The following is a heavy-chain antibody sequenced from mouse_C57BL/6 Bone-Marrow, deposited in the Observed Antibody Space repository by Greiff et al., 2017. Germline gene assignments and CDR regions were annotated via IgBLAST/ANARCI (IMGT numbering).Heavy chain of an antibody. Sequence: EVQRVESGGGLVKPGGSLKLSCAASGFTFSDYGMHWVRQAPEKGLEWVAYISSGSSTLYYADTVKGRFTISRDNAKNTLFLQMTSLRSEDTAMYYCARRDYGNSFAYWGQGTLVTVSA. J-gene: IGHJ3*01. D-gene: IGHD2-1*01. CDR2: ISSGSSTL. CDR3: ARRDYGNSFAY. V-gene: IGHV5-17*01. CDR1: GFTFSDYG.